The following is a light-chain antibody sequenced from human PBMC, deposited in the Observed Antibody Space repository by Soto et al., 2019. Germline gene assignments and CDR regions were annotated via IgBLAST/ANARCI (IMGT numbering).Light chain of an antibody. CDR2: DVS. Sequence: QSALTQPASVSGSPGQSITISCTGTSSDVGGYSYVSWYQQHPGKAPKLMIYDVSNRPSGVSNRFSGSESGNTASLTISGLQAEDEADYYCSSYTSSSTLVFGTGTKLTVL. CDR1: SSDVGGYSY. CDR3: SSYTSSSTLV. V-gene: IGLV2-14*01. J-gene: IGLJ1*01.